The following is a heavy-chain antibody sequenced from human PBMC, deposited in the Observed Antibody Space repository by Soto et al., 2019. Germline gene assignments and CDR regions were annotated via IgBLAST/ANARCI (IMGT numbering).Heavy chain of an antibody. J-gene: IGHJ4*02. CDR2: IWYDGSNK. CDR1: GFIFNEYG. CDR3: ARWGCSGSNCDLNQRSFDL. D-gene: IGHD2-15*01. V-gene: IGHV3-33*03. Sequence: QVHLVESGGGVVQPGRSLRLSCAASGFIFNEYGMHWVSQAPGKGLEWVAVIWYDGSNKNYADSVKGRFTFSRDNSKNTMSLQMNSLRVEDTAVYYCARWGCSGSNCDLNQRSFDLWGQGTLVTVSS.